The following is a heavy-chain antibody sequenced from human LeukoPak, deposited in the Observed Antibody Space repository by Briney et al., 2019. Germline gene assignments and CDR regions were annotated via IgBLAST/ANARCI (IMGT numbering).Heavy chain of an antibody. V-gene: IGHV1-2*02. D-gene: IGHD1-1*01. CDR1: GYTFITYY. J-gene: IGHJ4*02. CDR2: INSDSGDT. CDR3: AREASTTGHLFDY. Sequence: ASVKVSCKASGYTFITYYIHWVRQAPGQGLEWMGRINSDSGDTNYVQDSQGRVTMTRDTSISTAYMELSSLRFDDTAVYFCAREASTTGHLFDYWGQGTLVTVSS.